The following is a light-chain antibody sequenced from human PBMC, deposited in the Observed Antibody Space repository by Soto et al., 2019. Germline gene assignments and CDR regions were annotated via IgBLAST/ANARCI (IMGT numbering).Light chain of an antibody. V-gene: IGLV2-14*01. CDR1: SSDVGGYIY. CDR3: SSFTSINTWV. Sequence: QSALTQPASVSGSPGQSITISCTGTSSDVGGYIYVSWYQQHPGKAPKLMIYEVSNRPSGVSNRFSGPKSGNTASLTISGLQAEDEADYYCSSFTSINTWVFGGGTKLTVL. CDR2: EVS. J-gene: IGLJ3*02.